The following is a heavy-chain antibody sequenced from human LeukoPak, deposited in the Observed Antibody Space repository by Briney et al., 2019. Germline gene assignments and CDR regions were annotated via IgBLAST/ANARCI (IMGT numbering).Heavy chain of an antibody. V-gene: IGHV4-39*01. CDR2: MYYSGST. J-gene: IGHJ3*02. D-gene: IGHD1-26*01. Sequence: PSETLSLTRTVSGGSISSSGYYWGWIRQPPGKGLEWIGYMYYSGSTYYNPSLKSRVTISADTSKNQFSLKLSSVTAADTAVYYCARPHSGSYYGDGFDIWGQGTMVTVSS. CDR3: ARPHSGSYYGDGFDI. CDR1: GGSISSSGYY.